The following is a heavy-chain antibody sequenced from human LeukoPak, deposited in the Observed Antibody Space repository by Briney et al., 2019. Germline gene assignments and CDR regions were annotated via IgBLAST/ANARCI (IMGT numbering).Heavy chain of an antibody. CDR2: IFPSDSDI. CDR1: GYRFTSYW. CDR3: ARASGNYYDSSGRHAFDI. D-gene: IGHD3-22*01. J-gene: IGHJ3*02. V-gene: IGHV5-51*01. Sequence: GESLKISCKAAGYRFTSYWIGWVRQMPGKGLEWMGIIFPSDSDIRYRSSFQGQVAISADKSISTAYLQWRSLKASDTAKYYCARASGNYYDSSGRHAFDIWGQGTMVIVSS.